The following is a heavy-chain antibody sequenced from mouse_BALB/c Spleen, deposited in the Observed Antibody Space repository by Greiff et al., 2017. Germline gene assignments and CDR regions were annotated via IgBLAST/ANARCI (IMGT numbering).Heavy chain of an antibody. CDR3: ARGTVSWFAY. Sequence: LQESAAELARPGASVKMSCKASGYTLTSYTMHWVKQRPGRGLEWIGYINPSSGYTEYNQKFKDKTTLTADKSSSTAYMQLSSLTSEDTAVYYCARGTVSWFAYWGQGTLVTVSA. CDR2: INPSSGYT. J-gene: IGHJ3*01. D-gene: IGHD3-3*01. V-gene: IGHV1-4*02. CDR1: GYTLTSYT.